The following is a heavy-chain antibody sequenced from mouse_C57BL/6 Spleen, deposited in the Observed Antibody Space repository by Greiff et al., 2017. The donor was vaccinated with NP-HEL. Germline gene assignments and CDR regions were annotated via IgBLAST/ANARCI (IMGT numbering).Heavy chain of an antibody. D-gene: IGHD1-1*01. J-gene: IGHJ1*03. Sequence: EVQRVESGGDLVKPGGSLKLSCAASGFTFSSYGMSWVRQTPDKRLEWVATISSGGSYTYYPDSVKGRITISRDNAKNTLYLQMRSLKSEDTAMYYCARHEGYYYGSSYWYFDVWGTGTTVTVSS. CDR3: ARHEGYYYGSSYWYFDV. CDR1: GFTFSSYG. V-gene: IGHV5-6*01. CDR2: ISSGGSYT.